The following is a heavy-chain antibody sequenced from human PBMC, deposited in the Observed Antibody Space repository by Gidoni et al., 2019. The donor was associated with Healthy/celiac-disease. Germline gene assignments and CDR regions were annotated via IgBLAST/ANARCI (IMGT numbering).Heavy chain of an antibody. J-gene: IGHJ4*02. CDR1: GFTFSSYN. D-gene: IGHD3-22*01. CDR2: IRSSSSYI. CDR3: ARDGYPRNYYDSSGYYDY. Sequence: EVQLVESGGGLVKPGGSLRLSCAASGFTFSSYNMNWVRQAPGKGLEWVSSIRSSSSYIYYADSVKGRFTISRDNAKNSLYLQMNSLRAEDTAVYYCARDGYPRNYYDSSGYYDYWGQGTLVTVSS. V-gene: IGHV3-21*01.